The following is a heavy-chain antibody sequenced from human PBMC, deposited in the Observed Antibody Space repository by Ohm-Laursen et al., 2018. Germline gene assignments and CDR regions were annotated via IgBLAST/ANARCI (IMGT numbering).Heavy chain of an antibody. D-gene: IGHD3-10*01. CDR1: GGSISGYH. Sequence: GTLSLTCTVAGGSISGYHWNWIRQPPGKGLEWIGYIYYSGSTNYNPSLKSRVTISVDTSKNQFSLKLSSVTAADTAVYYCERGHRTYYYGSGRSPGMDVWGQGTTVTVSS. V-gene: IGHV4-59*12. CDR2: IYYSGST. J-gene: IGHJ6*02. CDR3: ERGHRTYYYGSGRSPGMDV.